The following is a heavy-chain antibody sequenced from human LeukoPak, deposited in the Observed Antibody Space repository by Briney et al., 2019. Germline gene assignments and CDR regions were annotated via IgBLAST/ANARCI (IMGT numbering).Heavy chain of an antibody. Sequence: SETLSLTCAVYGGSFSGYYRSWIRQPPGKGLEWIGEINHSGSTNYNPSLKSRVTISVDTSKNQFSLKLSSVTAADTAVYYCARMVVPAAIIQSDYWGQGTLATVSS. CDR2: INHSGST. D-gene: IGHD2-2*01. V-gene: IGHV4-34*01. CDR1: GGSFSGYY. CDR3: ARMVVPAAIIQSDY. J-gene: IGHJ4*02.